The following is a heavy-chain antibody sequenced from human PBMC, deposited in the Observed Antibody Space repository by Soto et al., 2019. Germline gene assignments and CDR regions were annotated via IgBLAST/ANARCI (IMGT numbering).Heavy chain of an antibody. CDR2: VSPDGGNK. CDR3: LNGGEAAANDDYYYYGMDV. J-gene: IGHJ6*02. V-gene: IGHV3-30*03. CDR1: GLAFSSYG. Sequence: PGGSLRLSCAASGLAFSSYGMHWVRQPPGKGPEWVAAVSPDGGNKYYADSVKGRFTISRDNSKNTLYLQMNSLRAEDTAVYYCLNGGEAAANDDYYYYGMDVWGQGTTVTVSS. D-gene: IGHD3-16*01.